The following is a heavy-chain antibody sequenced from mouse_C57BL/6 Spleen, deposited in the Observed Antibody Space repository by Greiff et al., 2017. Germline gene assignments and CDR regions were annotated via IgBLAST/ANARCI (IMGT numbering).Heavy chain of an antibody. CDR2: IDPSDSET. J-gene: IGHJ2*01. Sequence: QVQLQQPGAELVRPGSSVKLSCKASGYTFTSYWMHWVKQRPIQGLEWIGNIDPSDSETHYNQKFKDKATLTVDKSSSTAYMQLSSLTSEDSAVYYCARREGYGYLDYWGQGTTLTVSS. CDR1: GYTFTSYW. V-gene: IGHV1-52*01. CDR3: ARREGYGYLDY. D-gene: IGHD2-10*02.